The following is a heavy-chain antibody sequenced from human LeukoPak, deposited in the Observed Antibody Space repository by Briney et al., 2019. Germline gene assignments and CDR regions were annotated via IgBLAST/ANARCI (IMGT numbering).Heavy chain of an antibody. J-gene: IGHJ4*02. Sequence: PGGSLRLSCAASGFTFSSYAMSWVRQAPGKGLEWVSVISDSGGTTYYADSVKGRFTISRSNSKNTLYLQMNSLRVEDTAVYYCAKRHTLTTSFDYWGQGTLVTVSS. CDR2: ISDSGGTT. CDR3: AKRHTLTTSFDY. CDR1: GFTFSSYA. D-gene: IGHD4-17*01. V-gene: IGHV3-23*01.